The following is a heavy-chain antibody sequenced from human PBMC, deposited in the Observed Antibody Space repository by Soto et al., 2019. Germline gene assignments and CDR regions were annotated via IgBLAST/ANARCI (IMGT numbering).Heavy chain of an antibody. V-gene: IGHV1-18*01. CDR1: GYTFTSYG. CDR3: ARDCSSTSCGPYYYYYGMDV. CDR2: ISAYNGNT. D-gene: IGHD2-2*01. Sequence: ASVKVCCKASGYTFTSYGISWVRQAPGQGLEWMGWISAYNGNTNYAQKLQGRVTMTTDTSTSTAYMELRSLRSDDTAVYYCARDCSSTSCGPYYYYYGMDVWGQ. J-gene: IGHJ6*02.